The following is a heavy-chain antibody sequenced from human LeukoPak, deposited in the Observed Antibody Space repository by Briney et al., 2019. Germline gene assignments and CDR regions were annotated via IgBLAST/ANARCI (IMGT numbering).Heavy chain of an antibody. CDR3: ARDQYYDFWSGYYSNGMDV. J-gene: IGHJ6*02. V-gene: IGHV3-7*01. CDR2: IKQDGSEK. Sequence: QPGGSLRLSCAASGFTFSSYWMSWVRQAPGKGLEWVANIKQDGSEKYYVDSVKGRFTISRDNAKNTLYLQMNSLRAEDTAVYYCARDQYYDFWSGYYSNGMDVWGQGTTVTVSS. CDR1: GFTFSSYW. D-gene: IGHD3-3*01.